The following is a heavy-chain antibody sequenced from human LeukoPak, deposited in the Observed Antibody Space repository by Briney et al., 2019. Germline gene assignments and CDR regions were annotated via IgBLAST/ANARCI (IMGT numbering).Heavy chain of an antibody. CDR1: GFTFSDYS. V-gene: IGHV3-11*05. CDR3: ARGGDYRDFDY. J-gene: IGHJ4*02. Sequence: SGGSLRLSCAASGFTFSDYSVSWIRQAPGKGLEWVSYISSSSYTNYADSVKGRFTISRDNAKNSLYLQMNSLRAEDTAVYYCARGGDYRDFDYWGQGTLVTVSS. CDR2: ISSSSYT. D-gene: IGHD3-16*02.